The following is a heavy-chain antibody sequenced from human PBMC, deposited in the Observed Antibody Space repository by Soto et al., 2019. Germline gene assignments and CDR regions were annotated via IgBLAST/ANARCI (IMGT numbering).Heavy chain of an antibody. CDR3: AKAFTYYYDSSGYWAVDY. V-gene: IGHV3-30*18. CDR1: GFTFSSYG. D-gene: IGHD3-22*01. CDR2: ISYDGSNK. J-gene: IGHJ4*02. Sequence: QVQLVESGGGVVQPGRSLRLSCAASGFTFSSYGMHWVRQAPGKGLEWVAVISYDGSNKYYADSVKGRFTISRDNSKNAMYLQMNSLRAADTAVYYWAKAFTYYYDSSGYWAVDYWGQGTLVTVSS.